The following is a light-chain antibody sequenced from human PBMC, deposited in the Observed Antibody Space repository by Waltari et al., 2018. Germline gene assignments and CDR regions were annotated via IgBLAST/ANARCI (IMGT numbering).Light chain of an antibody. CDR3: LQYSTTPRT. J-gene: IGKJ2*01. CDR2: WAS. V-gene: IGKV4-1*01. Sequence: DIVMTQSPDSLAVSLGETATINCKSSQSVLISFNIRNYLAWYQQKPGQPPKLLMYWASTRENGVPDRFSGSGSGTDFTLTISSLQAEDVAVYYCLQYSTTPRTFGQGTKLEIK. CDR1: QSVLISFNIRNY.